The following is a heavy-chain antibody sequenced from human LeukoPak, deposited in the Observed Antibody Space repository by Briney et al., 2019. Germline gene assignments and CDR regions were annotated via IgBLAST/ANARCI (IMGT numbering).Heavy chain of an antibody. J-gene: IGHJ2*01. CDR2: IYYSGST. D-gene: IGHD3-3*01. CDR3: ASYNGDFWSGYVYWYFDL. V-gene: IGHV4-30-4*08. Sequence: PSQTLSPTCTVSGGSISSGDYYWSWIRQPPGKGLEWIGYIYYSGSTYYNPSLKSRVTISVDTSKNQFSLKLSSVTAADTAVYYCASYNGDFWSGYVYWYFDLWGRGTLVTVSS. CDR1: GGSISSGDYY.